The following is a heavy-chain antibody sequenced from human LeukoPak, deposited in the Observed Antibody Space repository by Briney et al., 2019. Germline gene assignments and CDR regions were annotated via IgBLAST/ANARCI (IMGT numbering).Heavy chain of an antibody. CDR3: VRQPDSARYGFDY. J-gene: IGHJ4*02. Sequence: PGGSLRLSCEVSGFTFDNNDMHWVRQTTGKGLEWVSAIGSAGYTYYADSVRGRFTITRDNAKQSLYLQMNSLRVEDAAVYHCVRQPDSARYGFDYWGRGTQVTVSS. V-gene: IGHV3-13*01. CDR2: IGSAGYT. D-gene: IGHD1-14*01. CDR1: GFTFDNND.